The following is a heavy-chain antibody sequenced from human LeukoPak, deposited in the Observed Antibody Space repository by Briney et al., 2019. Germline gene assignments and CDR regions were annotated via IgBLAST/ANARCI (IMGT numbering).Heavy chain of an antibody. J-gene: IGHJ4*02. CDR3: ARRRREWFLGY. CDR1: GGTFSSYA. V-gene: IGHV1-2*02. D-gene: IGHD3-3*01. CDR2: INPNSGGT. Sequence: ASVKVSCKASGGTFSSYAISWVRQAPGQGLEWMGWINPNSGGTNYAQKFQGRVTMTRDTSISTAYMELSRLRSDDTAVYYCARRRREWFLGYWGQGTLVTVSS.